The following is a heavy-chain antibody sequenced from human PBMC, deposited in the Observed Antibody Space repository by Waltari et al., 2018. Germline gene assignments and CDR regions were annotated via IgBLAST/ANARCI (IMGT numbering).Heavy chain of an antibody. Sequence: QVQLQESGPGLVKPSETLSLNCTVSGGSISSYYWSWIRQPPGKGMELIGYIYYSGHTNYNPSLKSRFTISVDTSKNQFSLKLSSGTAADTAVYYCAREGDDAFDIWGQGTMVTVSS. J-gene: IGHJ3*02. CDR3: AREGDDAFDI. D-gene: IGHD3-16*01. CDR1: GGSISSYY. CDR2: IYYSGHT. V-gene: IGHV4-59*01.